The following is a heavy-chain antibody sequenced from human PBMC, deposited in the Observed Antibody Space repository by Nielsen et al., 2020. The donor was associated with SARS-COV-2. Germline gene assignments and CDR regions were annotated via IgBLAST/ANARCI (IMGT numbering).Heavy chain of an antibody. D-gene: IGHD3-3*01. CDR1: GFTFSSYW. Sequence: GESLKISCAASGFTFSSYWMSWVRQAPGKGLEWVANIKQDGSEKYYVDSVKGRFTISRDNAKNSLYLQMNSLRAEDTAVYYCASTWSLRRWGQGTLVTVSS. CDR2: IKQDGSEK. V-gene: IGHV3-7*03. CDR3: ASTWSLRR. J-gene: IGHJ4*02.